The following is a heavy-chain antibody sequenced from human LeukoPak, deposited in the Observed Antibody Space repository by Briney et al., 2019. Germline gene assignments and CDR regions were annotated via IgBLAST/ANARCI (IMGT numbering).Heavy chain of an antibody. V-gene: IGHV3-48*03. CDR2: ISSGGGSI. J-gene: IGHJ3*02. CDR3: AREDTGVAFDI. CDR1: GFTFSGYE. D-gene: IGHD2-8*01. Sequence: PGGSLRLSCAASGFTFSGYEMNWVRQAPGKGLEWLSYISSGGGSIYYADSVKGRFTIPRDNAKNSLYLQMNRLRVEDTAVYYCAREDTGVAFDIWGQGTTVTV.